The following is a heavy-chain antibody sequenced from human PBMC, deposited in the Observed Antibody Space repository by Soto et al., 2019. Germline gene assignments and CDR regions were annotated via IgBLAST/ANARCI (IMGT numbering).Heavy chain of an antibody. CDR3: ARVRGLFYSLEPHWYFDL. Sequence: PSETLSLTCTVSGGSISPYSWSRIRQPPGKGLEWVGYIYYSVTTNYNPSLKSRLTMSVSTSKKQLSLRLSSVTAADTAVYYCARVRGLFYSLEPHWYFDLWGRGALVTVSS. V-gene: IGHV4-59*01. J-gene: IGHJ2*01. CDR2: IYYSVTT. CDR1: GGSISPYS. D-gene: IGHD3-10*01.